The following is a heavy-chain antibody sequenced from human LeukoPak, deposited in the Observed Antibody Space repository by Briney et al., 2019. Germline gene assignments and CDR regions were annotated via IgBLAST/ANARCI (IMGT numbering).Heavy chain of an antibody. D-gene: IGHD5-24*01. CDR1: GFTLSTFA. CDR2: IDGSGAGT. V-gene: IGHV3-23*01. CDR3: AKGKGYNKLDWFDP. J-gene: IGHJ5*02. Sequence: PGGSLRLSCAASGFTLSTFAMTWVRQGPGKGLEWVSSIDGSGAGTYYADSVKGRFSISRDNSKSTLYLQMYSLTAGDTAVYYCAKGKGYNKLDWFDPWGQGTLVTVSS.